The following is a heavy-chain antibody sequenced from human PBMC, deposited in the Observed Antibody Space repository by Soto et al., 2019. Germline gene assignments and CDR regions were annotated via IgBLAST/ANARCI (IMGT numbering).Heavy chain of an antibody. CDR3: VRANLRSGWTFDH. J-gene: IGHJ4*02. D-gene: IGHD6-19*01. CDR1: GASIISSDL. CDR2: IFHSGRT. Sequence: QVQLQESGPGLVEPSGTLSLTCLVSGASIISSDLWIWVRQTPGKGLEWIGEIFHSGRTNYSPSLKSRVTISVDTSRNQFSLNFDSMTAADTGIYYCVRANLRSGWTFDHWGQGTAVTVSS. V-gene: IGHV4-4*02.